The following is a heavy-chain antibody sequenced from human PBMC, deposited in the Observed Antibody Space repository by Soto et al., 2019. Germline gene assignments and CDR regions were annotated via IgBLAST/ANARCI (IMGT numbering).Heavy chain of an antibody. Sequence: QVXLVQSGAEVKKPGSSVKVSCKASGGTFSSYAISWVRQAPGQGLEWMGGIIPIFGTANYAQKFQGRVTITADESTSTAYMELSSLRSEDTAVYYCARVSGIAVAGMDGMDVWGQGTTVTVSS. CDR2: IIPIFGTA. J-gene: IGHJ6*02. CDR3: ARVSGIAVAGMDGMDV. CDR1: GGTFSSYA. D-gene: IGHD6-19*01. V-gene: IGHV1-69*01.